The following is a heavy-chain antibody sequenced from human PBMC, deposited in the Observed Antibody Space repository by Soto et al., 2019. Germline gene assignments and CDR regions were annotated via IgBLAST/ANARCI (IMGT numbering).Heavy chain of an antibody. D-gene: IGHD5-18*01. CDR2: ITWDGSTT. Sequence: GGSLRLSCAASGFPFDDYAMHWVRQAPGKGLEWVSLITWDGSTTYYADSVKGRFTISRDNSKNSLYLQMNSLRADDTALYYCAKGGGYTYGLFDSWGQGTLVTVS. V-gene: IGHV3-43D*04. CDR3: AKGGGYTYGLFDS. CDR1: GFPFDDYA. J-gene: IGHJ4*02.